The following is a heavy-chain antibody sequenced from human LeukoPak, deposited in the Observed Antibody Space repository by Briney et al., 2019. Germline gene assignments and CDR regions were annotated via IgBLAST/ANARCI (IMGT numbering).Heavy chain of an antibody. Sequence: PGRSLRLSCAASGFTFSSYGMHWVRQAPGKGLEWVAVISYDGSNKYYADSVKGRFTISRDNSKNTLYLQMNSLRAEDTAVYYCAKDGATAMAFDYWGQGTLVTVPS. CDR1: GFTFSSYG. D-gene: IGHD5-18*01. J-gene: IGHJ4*02. CDR3: AKDGATAMAFDY. CDR2: ISYDGSNK. V-gene: IGHV3-30*18.